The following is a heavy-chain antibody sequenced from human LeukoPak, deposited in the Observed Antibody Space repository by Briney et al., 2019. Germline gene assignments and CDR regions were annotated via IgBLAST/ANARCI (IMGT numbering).Heavy chain of an antibody. V-gene: IGHV4-34*01. CDR1: GGFFSGYY. CDR2: INHSGST. Sequence: PSETLSLTCAVYGGFFSGYYWSWIRQPPGKGLEWIGEINHSGSTNYNPSLKSRVTISVDTSKNQVSLRLTSVTAADTAVYYCVREQRSYDFSSSFYVAHGMDVWGQGTTVIVSS. D-gene: IGHD3-3*01. J-gene: IGHJ6*02. CDR3: VREQRSYDFSSSFYVAHGMDV.